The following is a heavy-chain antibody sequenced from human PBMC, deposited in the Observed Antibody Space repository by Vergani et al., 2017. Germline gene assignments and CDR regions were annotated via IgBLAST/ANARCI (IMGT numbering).Heavy chain of an antibody. CDR1: GYTFTSYA. Sequence: QVQLVQSGSELKKPGASVKVSCKASGYTFTSYAMNWVRQAPGQGLEWMGWINTNTGNPTYAQVFTGRFFFSLDTSVSTAYLQISSLKAEDTAVYYCARRGYSNQAAYYYYYYGMDVWGQGTTVTVSS. D-gene: IGHD4-11*01. V-gene: IGHV7-4-1*02. CDR2: INTNTGNP. J-gene: IGHJ6*02. CDR3: ARRGYSNQAAYYYYYYGMDV.